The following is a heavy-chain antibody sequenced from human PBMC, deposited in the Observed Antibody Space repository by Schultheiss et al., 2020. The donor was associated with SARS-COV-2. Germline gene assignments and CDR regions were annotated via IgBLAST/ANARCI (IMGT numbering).Heavy chain of an antibody. Sequence: SQTLSLTCTVSGGSISSYYWSWIRQPPGKGLEWIGYIYYSGITNYNPSLKSRVTMSVDTSKNQFSLKLSSVTAADTAVYYCARGQELGNDAFDIWGQGTMVTVSS. D-gene: IGHD7-27*01. CDR3: ARGQELGNDAFDI. V-gene: IGHV4-59*08. J-gene: IGHJ3*02. CDR1: GGSISSYY. CDR2: IYYSGIT.